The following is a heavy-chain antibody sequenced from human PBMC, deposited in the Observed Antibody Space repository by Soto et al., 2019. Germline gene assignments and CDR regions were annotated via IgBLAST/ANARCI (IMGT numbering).Heavy chain of an antibody. Sequence: EVQLVESGGGLVQPGGSLRLSCAASGFTFSSYSMNWVRQAPGKGLEWVSYISSSGSTIYYADSVRGRFTISRDNAKNSLYLQKNSLRDEDTAVYYCARAGYRSVDYWGQGTLGTVSS. J-gene: IGHJ4*02. D-gene: IGHD3-3*01. CDR2: ISSSGSTI. CDR3: ARAGYRSVDY. CDR1: GFTFSSYS. V-gene: IGHV3-48*02.